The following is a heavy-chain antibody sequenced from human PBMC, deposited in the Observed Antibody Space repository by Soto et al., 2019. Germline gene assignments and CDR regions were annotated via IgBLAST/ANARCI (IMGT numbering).Heavy chain of an antibody. Sequence: QVQVVESGGGVVQPGRSLRLSCAASGFVFSNYGMQWVRQAPGKGLEWVAVISNDGYDEYYIDSVKGRFTISRDNSKNTLSWQMNTLNAEDTGLYYCGKYSHSGRNCWGAEYWGQGTLVTVCS. CDR2: ISNDGYDE. D-gene: IGHD1-26*01. CDR1: GFVFSNYG. CDR3: GKYSHSGRNCWGAEY. V-gene: IGHV3-30*18. J-gene: IGHJ1*01.